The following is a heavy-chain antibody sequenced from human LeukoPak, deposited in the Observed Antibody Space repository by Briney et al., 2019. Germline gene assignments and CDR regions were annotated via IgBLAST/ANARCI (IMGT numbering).Heavy chain of an antibody. CDR3: ARGRLQGYCSSTSCYTFFDY. D-gene: IGHD2-2*02. Sequence: PSETLSLTCAVYGGSFSGYYWSWIRQPPGKGLEWIGEINHSGSTNYNPSLKSRVTISVDTSKNQFSLKLSSVTAADTAVYYCARGRLQGYCSSTSCYTFFDYWGQGTLVTVSS. V-gene: IGHV4-34*01. J-gene: IGHJ4*02. CDR1: GGSFSGYY. CDR2: INHSGST.